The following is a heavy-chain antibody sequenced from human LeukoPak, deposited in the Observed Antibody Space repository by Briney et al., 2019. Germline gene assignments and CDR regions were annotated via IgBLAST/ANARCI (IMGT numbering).Heavy chain of an antibody. D-gene: IGHD1-26*01. CDR1: GFTFRSYA. Sequence: GGSLRLSCAASGFTFRSYAMSWVRQAPGEGLEWVSAISGSGGSTYYADSVKGRYTISRDKSKNTLYLQMNSLRAEDPAVYYCAKPSGSDPVDYWGQGTLVTVSS. V-gene: IGHV3-23*01. CDR3: AKPSGSDPVDY. J-gene: IGHJ4*02. CDR2: ISGSGGST.